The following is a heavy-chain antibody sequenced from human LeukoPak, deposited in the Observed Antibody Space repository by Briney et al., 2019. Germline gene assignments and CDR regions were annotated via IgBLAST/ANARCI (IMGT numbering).Heavy chain of an antibody. J-gene: IGHJ4*02. CDR3: ARGPGGSYYGDY. V-gene: IGHV4-31*03. CDR2: IYYSGST. CDR1: GGSISSGGYY. D-gene: IGHD1-26*01. Sequence: ASETLSLTCTVSGGSISSGGYYWSWIRQHPGKGLEWIGYIYYSGSTYYNPSLKSRVTISVDTSKNQFSLELSSVTAADTAVYYCARGPGGSYYGDYWGQGTLVTVSS.